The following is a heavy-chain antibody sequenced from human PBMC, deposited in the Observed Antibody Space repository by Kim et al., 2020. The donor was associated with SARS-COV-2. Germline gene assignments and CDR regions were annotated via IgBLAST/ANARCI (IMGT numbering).Heavy chain of an antibody. J-gene: IGHJ5*02. V-gene: IGHV1-24*01. CDR3: VKEKWELPRGSGFDL. CDR1: GYTLTELS. D-gene: IGHD1-26*01. Sequence: ASVKVSCKVSGYTLTELSMHWVRQAPGKGLEWMGGFDPEDGETIYAQKFQGRVTMTEDTSTDTAYMELSSLRSDDTAVYSCVKEKWELPRGSGFDLWGQGTLVTVSS. CDR2: FDPEDGET.